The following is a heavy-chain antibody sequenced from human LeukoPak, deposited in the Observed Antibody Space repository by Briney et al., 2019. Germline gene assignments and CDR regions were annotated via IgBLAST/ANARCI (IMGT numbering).Heavy chain of an antibody. CDR2: ISSSSSYI. J-gene: IGHJ4*02. CDR1: GFTFSSYS. V-gene: IGHV3-21*01. D-gene: IGHD2-15*01. CDR3: AREDCSGGSCYGY. Sequence: GGSLRLSCAASGFTFSSYSMNWVRQAPGNGLEWVSSISSSSSYIYYADSVKGRFTISRDNAKNSLYLQMNSLRAEDTAVHYCAREDCSGGSCYGYWGQGTLVTVSS.